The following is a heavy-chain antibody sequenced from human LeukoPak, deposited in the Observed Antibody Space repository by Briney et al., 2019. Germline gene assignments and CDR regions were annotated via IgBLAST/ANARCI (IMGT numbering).Heavy chain of an antibody. CDR1: GGTFSSYA. Sequence: ASVKVSCKASGGTFSSYAISWVRQAPGQGLEWMGRIIPILGIANYAQKFQGRVTITADKSTSTAYMELSSLRSEDTAVYYCARTIAAASNWFDPWGQGTLVTVSS. V-gene: IGHV1-69*04. D-gene: IGHD6-13*01. CDR2: IIPILGIA. J-gene: IGHJ5*02. CDR3: ARTIAAASNWFDP.